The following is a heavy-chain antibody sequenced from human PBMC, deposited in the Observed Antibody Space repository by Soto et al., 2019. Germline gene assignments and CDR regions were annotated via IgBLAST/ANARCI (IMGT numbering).Heavy chain of an antibody. Sequence: PSETLSLTCTVSDVSFTSGGYYLTWSRQHTGKGLEMIGYIYYSGSTYYNPSMKSRVTISVDPSKNQFSLKLSSVTADVTAVYFCARVFRRAMHAFVILGRGTMVT. J-gene: IGHJ3*02. D-gene: IGHD2-2*01. CDR1: DVSFTSGGYY. V-gene: IGHV4-31*03. CDR3: ARVFRRAMHAFVI. CDR2: IYYSGST.